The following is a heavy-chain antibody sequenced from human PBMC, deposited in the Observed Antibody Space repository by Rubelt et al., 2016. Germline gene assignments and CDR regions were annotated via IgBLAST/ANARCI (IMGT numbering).Heavy chain of an antibody. D-gene: IGHD2-15*01. CDR1: GASISSYY. V-gene: IGHV4-59*12. CDR3: ARKLVVSPIRI. J-gene: IGHJ3*02. Sequence: QVQLQESGPGLVKPSETLSLTCTVSGASISSYYWNWIRQPPGKGLEWIGEINQSGGTNYNPSLKSRVIISVDTSKNQFSLNFSSVTAADTAVDYCARKLVVSPIRIWGQGTMVTVSS. CDR2: INQSGGT.